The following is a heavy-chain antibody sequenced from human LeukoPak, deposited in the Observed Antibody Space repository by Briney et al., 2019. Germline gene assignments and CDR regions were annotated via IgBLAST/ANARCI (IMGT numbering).Heavy chain of an antibody. D-gene: IGHD6-13*01. V-gene: IGHV1-69*05. CDR2: IIPIFGTA. CDR1: GGTFSNYA. Sequence: SVKVSCKASGGTFSNYAISWVRQAPGQGLEWMGGIIPIFGTANYAQKFQGRVTITTDESTSTAYMELSSLRSEDTAVYYYARGPMAAAGTEDYWGQGTLVTVSS. J-gene: IGHJ4*02. CDR3: ARGPMAAAGTEDY.